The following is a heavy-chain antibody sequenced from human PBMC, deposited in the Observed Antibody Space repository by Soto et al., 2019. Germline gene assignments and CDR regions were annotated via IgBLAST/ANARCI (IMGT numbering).Heavy chain of an antibody. V-gene: IGHV1-18*01. Sequence: TFTSYAMHWVRQAPAQRLEWMGWISAYNGNTNFAQKLQGRVTMTTDTSTSTAYMELWSLRSDDTAVYYCARVVATVAGPYGMDVWGQGTTVTVSS. D-gene: IGHD6-19*01. CDR1: TFTSYA. CDR2: ISAYNGNT. CDR3: ARVVATVAGPYGMDV. J-gene: IGHJ6*02.